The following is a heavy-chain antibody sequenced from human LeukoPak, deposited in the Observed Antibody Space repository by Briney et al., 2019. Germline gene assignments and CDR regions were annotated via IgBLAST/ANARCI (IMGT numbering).Heavy chain of an antibody. Sequence: GASVKVSCKASGGTFSSYAISWVRQAPGQGLEWMGGIIPIFGTANYAQKFQGRVTITADGSTSTAYMELSSLRSEDTAVYYCARDGPYIAAAGTPIYWSQGTLVTVSS. D-gene: IGHD6-13*01. J-gene: IGHJ4*02. V-gene: IGHV1-69*13. CDR3: ARDGPYIAAAGTPIY. CDR2: IIPIFGTA. CDR1: GGTFSSYA.